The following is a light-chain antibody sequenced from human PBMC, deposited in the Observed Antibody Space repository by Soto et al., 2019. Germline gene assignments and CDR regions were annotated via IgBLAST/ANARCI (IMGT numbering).Light chain of an antibody. J-gene: IGKJ1*01. CDR3: QQYNSYST. Sequence: DIQMTQSPSTLSASVGDRVIITFRASQSISSWLAWYHQKPGKAPKLLIYDASNLESGVPSRFSGSGSGTEFTLTISSLQPDDFATYYCQQYNSYSTFGQGTKVDIK. V-gene: IGKV1-5*01. CDR2: DAS. CDR1: QSISSW.